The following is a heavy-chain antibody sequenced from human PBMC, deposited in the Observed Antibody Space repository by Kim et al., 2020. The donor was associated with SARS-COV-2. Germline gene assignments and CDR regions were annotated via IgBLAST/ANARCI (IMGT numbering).Heavy chain of an antibody. CDR2: IYSGGST. J-gene: IGHJ6*02. CDR1: GFTVSSNY. Sequence: GGSLRLSCEASGFTVSSNYMSWVRQAPGKGLEWVSVIYSGGSTYYADSVKGRFTISRDNSKNTLYLQMNSLRAEDTAVYYCASIPSVYYGMDVWGQGTTVTVSS. V-gene: IGHV3-66*02. CDR3: ASIPSVYYGMDV.